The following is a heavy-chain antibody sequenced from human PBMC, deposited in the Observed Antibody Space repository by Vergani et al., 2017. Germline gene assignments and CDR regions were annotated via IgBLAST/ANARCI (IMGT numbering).Heavy chain of an antibody. CDR1: GGSFSGYY. D-gene: IGHD5-18*01. CDR3: ARGRIQLWLKSNPYFDY. Sequence: QVQLQQWGAGLLKPSETLSLTCAVYGGSFSGYYWSWIRQPPGKGLEWIGEINHSGSTNYNPSLKSRVTISVDTSKNQFSLKLSSVTAADTAVYYCARGRIQLWLKSNPYFDYWGQGTLVTVSS. V-gene: IGHV4-34*01. J-gene: IGHJ4*02. CDR2: INHSGST.